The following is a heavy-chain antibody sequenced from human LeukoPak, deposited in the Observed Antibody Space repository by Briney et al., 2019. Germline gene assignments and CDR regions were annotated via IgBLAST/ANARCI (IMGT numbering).Heavy chain of an antibody. J-gene: IGHJ2*01. Sequence: GGSLRLSCAASGFTFSSYAMSWVRQAPGKGLEWVANIKQDGSEKNYVDSVKGRFTISRDNAKNSLYLQMNSLRAEDTAVYYCARDRLSDSATSGDWYFALWGRGTLVTVSS. CDR1: GFTFSSYA. CDR3: ARDRLSDSATSGDWYFAL. D-gene: IGHD1-26*01. CDR2: IKQDGSEK. V-gene: IGHV3-7*01.